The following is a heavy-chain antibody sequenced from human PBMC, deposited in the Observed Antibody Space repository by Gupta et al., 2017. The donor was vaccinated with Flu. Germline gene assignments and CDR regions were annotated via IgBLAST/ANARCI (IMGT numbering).Heavy chain of an antibody. Sequence: QITLKASGPTLVKPTQTLTLTCNFSGFSLDTSGVGVVWVRQPPGKALEWLALIVWNDDKRYRPSLKSRLTITKDTSKNQVVFSMTNMDPVDTATDYCEHRLGSTMPYWGRGTRGTVSS. V-gene: IGHV2-5*01. CDR1: GFSLDTSGVG. CDR2: IVWNDDK. D-gene: IGHD5/OR15-5a*01. J-gene: IGHJ4*02. CDR3: EHRLGSTMPY.